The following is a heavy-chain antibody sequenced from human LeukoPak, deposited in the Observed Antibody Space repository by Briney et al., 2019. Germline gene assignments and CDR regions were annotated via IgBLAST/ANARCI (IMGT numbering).Heavy chain of an antibody. Sequence: SETLSLTCAVYGGSFSGYYWSWIRQPPGKGLEWIGEINHSGSTNYNPSLKSRVTISVDTSKNQFSLKLSSVTAADTAVYYCARNYYDILTLDYWGQGTLVTVSS. CDR2: INHSGST. V-gene: IGHV4-34*01. J-gene: IGHJ4*02. CDR1: GGSFSGYY. D-gene: IGHD3-22*01. CDR3: ARNYYDILTLDY.